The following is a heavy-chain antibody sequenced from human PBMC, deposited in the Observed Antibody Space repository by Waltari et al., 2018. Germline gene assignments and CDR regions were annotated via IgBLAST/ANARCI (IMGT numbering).Heavy chain of an antibody. D-gene: IGHD5-18*01. Sequence: QVQLQQWGAGLLKPSETLSLTCAVYGGSFSGYYWSWIRQPPGKGREWIGEINHSGSTNYNTSLKSRVTISVDTAKNQFSLKLSSVTAADTAVYYCARQGGYSYGTGMGYYYGMDVWGQGTTVTVSS. V-gene: IGHV4-34*01. CDR1: GGSFSGYY. CDR3: ARQGGYSYGTGMGYYYGMDV. CDR2: INHSGST. J-gene: IGHJ6*02.